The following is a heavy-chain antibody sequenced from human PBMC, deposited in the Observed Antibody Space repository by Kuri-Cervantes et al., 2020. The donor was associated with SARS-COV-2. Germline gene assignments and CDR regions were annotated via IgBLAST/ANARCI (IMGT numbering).Heavy chain of an antibody. D-gene: IGHD6-13*01. J-gene: IGHJ3*02. V-gene: IGHV5-51*01. Sequence: KVSCKGSGYSFTSYWIGWVRQMPGKGLEWMGIIYPGDSDTRYSPSFQGQVTISADKSISTAYLQWSSLKASDTAMYYCARPRGGSSWSRDAFDIWGQGTVVTVSS. CDR1: GYSFTSYW. CDR2: IYPGDSDT. CDR3: ARPRGGSSWSRDAFDI.